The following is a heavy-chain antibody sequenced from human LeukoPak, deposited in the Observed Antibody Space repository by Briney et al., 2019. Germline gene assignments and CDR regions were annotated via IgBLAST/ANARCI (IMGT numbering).Heavy chain of an antibody. J-gene: IGHJ3*02. Sequence: PSETLSLTCTVSSGSVSSGSYYWSWIRQPPGKGLEWIGYIYYSGSTNYNPSLKSRVTISLDTSKNQFSLNLRSVTTADTAVYYCARSTNFEAFDIWGQGTMVTVSS. CDR3: ARSTNFEAFDI. CDR2: IYYSGST. D-gene: IGHD4/OR15-4a*01. V-gene: IGHV4-61*01. CDR1: SGSVSSGSYY.